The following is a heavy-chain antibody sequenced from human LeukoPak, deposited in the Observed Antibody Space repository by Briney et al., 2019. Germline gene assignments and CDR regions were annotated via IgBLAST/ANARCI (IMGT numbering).Heavy chain of an antibody. Sequence: PGGSLRLSCAASGFTFSSYGMSWVRQAPGKGLGWVSAISGSDGSTYYADSVKGRFTISRDNAKNTLYLQMNSLTAEDGAMYSCARRYMATSAEDFDYWGQGTLVTVSS. J-gene: IGHJ4*02. D-gene: IGHD5-24*01. CDR2: ISGSDGST. CDR1: GFTFSSYG. V-gene: IGHV3-23*01. CDR3: ARRYMATSAEDFDY.